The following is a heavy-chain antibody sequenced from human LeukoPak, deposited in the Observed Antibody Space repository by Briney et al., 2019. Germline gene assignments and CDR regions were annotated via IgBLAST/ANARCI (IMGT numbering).Heavy chain of an antibody. Sequence: SETLSLTCTVSGGSISSYYRSWIRQPPGKGLEWIGYIYYSGSTNYNPSLKSRVTISVDTSKTQPCMKLSSVTAADTAVYYCARGKGLDYSDSSGDDAFDIWGQGTMVTVSS. CDR2: IYYSGST. D-gene: IGHD3-22*01. J-gene: IGHJ3*02. CDR3: ARGKGLDYSDSSGDDAFDI. CDR1: GGSISSYY. V-gene: IGHV4-59*01.